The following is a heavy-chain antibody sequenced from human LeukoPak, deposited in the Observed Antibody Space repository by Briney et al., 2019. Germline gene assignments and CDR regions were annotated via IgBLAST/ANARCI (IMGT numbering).Heavy chain of an antibody. D-gene: IGHD3-16*02. Sequence: VASVKVSCKASGGTFSSYAISWVRQSPGQGLEWMGRIIPIPGIANYAQKFQGRVTITADKSTSTAYMELSSLRSEDTAVYYCARDYDYIWGSYRYLFDYWGQGTLVTVSS. CDR1: GGTFSSYA. CDR2: IIPIPGIA. J-gene: IGHJ4*02. CDR3: ARDYDYIWGSYRYLFDY. V-gene: IGHV1-69*04.